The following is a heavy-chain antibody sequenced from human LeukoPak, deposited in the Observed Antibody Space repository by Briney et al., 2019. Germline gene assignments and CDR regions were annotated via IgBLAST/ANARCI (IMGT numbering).Heavy chain of an antibody. V-gene: IGHV4-30-4*01. CDR3: ARGHGYYDSSGYYSYYFDY. CDR1: GGSISSGDYY. CDR2: IYYSGST. Sequence: NPSETLSLTCTVSGGSISSGDYYWSWIRQPPGKGLEWIGYIYYSGSTYYNPSLKSRVTISVDTSKNQFSLKLSSVTAADTAVYYCARGHGYYDSSGYYSYYFDYWGQGTLVTVSS. D-gene: IGHD3-22*01. J-gene: IGHJ4*02.